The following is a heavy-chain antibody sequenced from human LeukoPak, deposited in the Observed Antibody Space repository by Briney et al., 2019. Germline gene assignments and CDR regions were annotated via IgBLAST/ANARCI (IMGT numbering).Heavy chain of an antibody. CDR3: ARSWFGESRALD. CDR2: IFHSGST. Sequence: PSGTLSLTCAVSGGSISSNNWWSWVRQPPGKGLEWIGEIFHSGSTNYNPSLKSRVTISVDKSKNQLSLKVSSVTAADTAVYYCARSWFGESRALDWGQGTLVTVSS. J-gene: IGHJ4*02. V-gene: IGHV4-4*02. CDR1: GGSISSNNW. D-gene: IGHD3-10*01.